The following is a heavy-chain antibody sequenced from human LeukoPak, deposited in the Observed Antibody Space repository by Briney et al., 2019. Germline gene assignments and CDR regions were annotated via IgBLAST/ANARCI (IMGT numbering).Heavy chain of an antibody. D-gene: IGHD2-2*02. CDR1: GGSFSGYY. J-gene: IGHJ4*02. Sequence: PSETLSLTCAVYGGSFSGYYWSWIRQPPGKGLEWIGEINHSGSTNYNPSLKSRVTISVDTSKNQFSLKLSSVTAADTAVYYCARGLRGYRVDYWGQGTLVTVSS. V-gene: IGHV4-34*01. CDR2: INHSGST. CDR3: ARGLRGYRVDY.